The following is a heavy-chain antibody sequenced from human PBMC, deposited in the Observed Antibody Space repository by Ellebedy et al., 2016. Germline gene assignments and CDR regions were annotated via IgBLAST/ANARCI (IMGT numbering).Heavy chain of an antibody. CDR3: ARNPVDCYSCGY. Sequence: GESLKISCAASGFTVGNNYMIWVRQAPGKGLEWVSLIYSGGSTYYADSVKGRFTISRDNSKNTLYLQMNSLRAEDTAVYYCARNPVDCYSCGYWGQGTLVTVSS. J-gene: IGHJ4*02. CDR2: IYSGGST. V-gene: IGHV3-53*01. CDR1: GFTVGNNY. D-gene: IGHD2-21*02.